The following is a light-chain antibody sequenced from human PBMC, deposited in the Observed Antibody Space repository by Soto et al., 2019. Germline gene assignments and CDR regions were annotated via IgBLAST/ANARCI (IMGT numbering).Light chain of an antibody. V-gene: IGKV1-5*03. CDR1: QSISRQ. Sequence: DIQMTQSPSTLSASVGDRVSITCRASQSISRQLAWYQQKPGKAPNLLIYHASNLETGVTSRFSGSGSGTEFTLTISSLQPDYLTTYYCLQYQSYWTFGQGTKVEVK. CDR3: LQYQSYWT. CDR2: HAS. J-gene: IGKJ1*01.